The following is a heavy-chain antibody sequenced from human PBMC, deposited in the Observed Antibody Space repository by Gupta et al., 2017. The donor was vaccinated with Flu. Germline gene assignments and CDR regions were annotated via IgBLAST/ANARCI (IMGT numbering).Heavy chain of an antibody. D-gene: IGHD6-13*01. V-gene: IGHV3-15*01. J-gene: IGHJ5*02. CDR2: IKSKTDGGTT. CDR1: GFTFSNAW. Sequence: EVQLVESGGGLVKPGGSLRLSCAASGFTFSNAWMSWVRQAPGKGLEWVGRIKSKTDGGTTDYAAPVKGRFTISRDDSKNTLYLQMNSLKTEDTAVYYCTTDSQSSSYFPNWFDPWGQGTLVTVSS. CDR3: TTDSQSSSYFPNWFDP.